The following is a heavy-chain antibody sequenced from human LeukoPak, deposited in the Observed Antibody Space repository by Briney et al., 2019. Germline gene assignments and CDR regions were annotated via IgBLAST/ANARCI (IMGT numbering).Heavy chain of an antibody. Sequence: GSLRLSCAASGFSFSDYWMSWVRQAPGKGLEWVANIKEDGSEKHYVDSVKGRFTISRDNAKNSVYLQMSSLRAEDTAVYHCAKYAHGSGTSFDPWGQGTLVTVSS. CDR2: IKEDGSEK. CDR1: GFSFSDYW. D-gene: IGHD3-10*01. CDR3: AKYAHGSGTSFDP. V-gene: IGHV3-7*01. J-gene: IGHJ5*02.